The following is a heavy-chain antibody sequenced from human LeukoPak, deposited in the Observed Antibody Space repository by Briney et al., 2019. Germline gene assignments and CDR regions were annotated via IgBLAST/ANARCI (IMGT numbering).Heavy chain of an antibody. D-gene: IGHD6-19*01. CDR1: GFTVSSNY. V-gene: IGHV3-53*01. CDR3: ARAQGYSSGWDFQH. Sequence: PGGSLRLSCAASGFTVSSNYMSWVRQAPGKGLEWVSVIYSGGSTYYADSVKGRFTISRDNSKNTLYLQMNSLRAEDTAVYYCARAQGYSSGWDFQHWGQGTLVTVSS. CDR2: IYSGGST. J-gene: IGHJ1*01.